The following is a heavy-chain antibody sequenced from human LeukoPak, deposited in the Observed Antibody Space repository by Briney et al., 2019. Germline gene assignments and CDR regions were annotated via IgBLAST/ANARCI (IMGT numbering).Heavy chain of an antibody. CDR2: IYYSGST. V-gene: IGHV4-61*01. CDR1: GCSVSSGSYY. Sequence: SETLSLTCTVSGCSVSSGSYYWSWIRQPPGKGLEWIGYIYYSGSTNYNPSLKSRVTISVDTSKNQFSLKLSSVTAADTAVYYCAVRYSYDAFDIWGQGTMVTVSS. J-gene: IGHJ3*02. CDR3: AVRYSYDAFDI. D-gene: IGHD5-18*01.